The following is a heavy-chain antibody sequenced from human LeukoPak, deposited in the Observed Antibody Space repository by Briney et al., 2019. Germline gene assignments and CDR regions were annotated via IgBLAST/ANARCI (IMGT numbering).Heavy chain of an antibody. J-gene: IGHJ4*02. CDR3: ARGRVVPAAIDY. V-gene: IGHV4-34*01. D-gene: IGHD2-2*01. CDR1: GGSLSGYY. CDR2: INHSGST. Sequence: SETLSLTCTVDGGSLSGYYWGWVRQPPGKGLEWIGEINHSGSTNYNPSLINRVTIAVDTSKNYLSLKLRSVTVSDTAVYYCARGRVVPAAIDYLGQGTLVTVSA.